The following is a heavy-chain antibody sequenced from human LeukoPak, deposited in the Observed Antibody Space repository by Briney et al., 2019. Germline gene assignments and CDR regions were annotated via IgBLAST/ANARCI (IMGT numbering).Heavy chain of an antibody. CDR3: ARPHSSSWYYFDY. Sequence: PSETLSLTCAVSGYSISSGYYWGWIRQPPGKGLEWIGSIYHSGSTYYNPSLKSRVTISVDTSKNQFSLKLSSATAADTAVYYCARPHSSSWYYFDYWGQGTLVTVSS. CDR1: GYSISSGYY. J-gene: IGHJ4*02. V-gene: IGHV4-38-2*01. D-gene: IGHD6-13*01. CDR2: IYHSGST.